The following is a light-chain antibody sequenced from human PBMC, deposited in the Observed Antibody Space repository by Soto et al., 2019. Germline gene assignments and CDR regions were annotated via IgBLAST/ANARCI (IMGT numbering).Light chain of an antibody. Sequence: EIVLTQSPGTLSLSPGERATLSCRASQSVSNNYLAWYQQQPGQAPRLLIYGASSRATGIPDRISGSGSGTDFTLTINRLEPEDCAVYYCQQYGSLPWTFGPGTKVEIK. V-gene: IGKV3-20*01. CDR1: QSVSNNY. J-gene: IGKJ1*01. CDR2: GAS. CDR3: QQYGSLPWT.